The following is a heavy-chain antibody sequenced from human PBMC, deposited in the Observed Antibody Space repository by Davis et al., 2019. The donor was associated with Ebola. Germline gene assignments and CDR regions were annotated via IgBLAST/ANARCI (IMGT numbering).Heavy chain of an antibody. J-gene: IGHJ5*02. Sequence: GGSLRLSCAASGFTFGSYSMSWVRQAPGKGLEWVSCISTSSTYIYYADSVKGRFTISRDNAKNSLYLQLNSLRAEDTAVYYCAKDPSIAVAGNWCDPWGQGTLVTVSS. V-gene: IGHV3-21*04. D-gene: IGHD6-19*01. CDR2: ISTSSTYI. CDR1: GFTFGSYS. CDR3: AKDPSIAVAGNWCDP.